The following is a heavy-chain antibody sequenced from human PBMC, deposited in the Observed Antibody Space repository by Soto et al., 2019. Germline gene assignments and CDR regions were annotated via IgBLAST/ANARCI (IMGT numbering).Heavy chain of an antibody. V-gene: IGHV5-51*01. CDR2: IYPGDSDT. J-gene: IGHJ3*01. Sequence: GSLKISCKGFGYSFTNKWIGWVRQMPGKGLEWMGVIYPGDSDTRYSPSFQGQVTISVDKSISTAYLQWSSLKASDTALYFCARRDRSGWFDAFDVWGQGTKVTVSS. CDR3: ARRDRSGWFDAFDV. CDR1: GYSFTNKW. D-gene: IGHD6-19*01.